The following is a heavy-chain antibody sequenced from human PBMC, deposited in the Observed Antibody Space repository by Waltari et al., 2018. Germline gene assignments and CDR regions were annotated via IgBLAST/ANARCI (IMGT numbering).Heavy chain of an antibody. CDR3: AKGAIGSAGLDY. CDR1: AFTFSSYA. V-gene: IGHV3-23*01. D-gene: IGHD6-13*01. CDR2: FTTSGNT. J-gene: IGHJ4*02. Sequence: EVQLLESGGGLVQPGGSLRLSCAASAFTFSSYAVTWVRQAPGKGLEWVSSFTTSGNTYYADSVKGRFTISRDNSKNKMYLQMNSLRADDTAVYYCAKGAIGSAGLDYWGQGTLVTVSS.